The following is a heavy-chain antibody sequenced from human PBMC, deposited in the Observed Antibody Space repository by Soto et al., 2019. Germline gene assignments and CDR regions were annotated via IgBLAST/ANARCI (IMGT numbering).Heavy chain of an antibody. CDR3: RRSSRYSTDV. D-gene: IGHD6-13*01. CDR1: GGSISSSSY. CDR2: IYSIGST. Sequence: QLQLQESGPGLVKPSETLSLTCTVSGGSISSSSYRGWIRQPPGKGLEWIGSIYSIGSTYYNPSLKSRVTISVDTSKNQFSLKLSSVTAADTAVYYCRRSSRYSTDVWGQGTTVTVSS. V-gene: IGHV4-39*01. J-gene: IGHJ6*02.